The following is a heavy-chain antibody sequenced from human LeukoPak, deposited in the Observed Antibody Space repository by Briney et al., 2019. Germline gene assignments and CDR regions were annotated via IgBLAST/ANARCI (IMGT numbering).Heavy chain of an antibody. D-gene: IGHD3-9*01. CDR3: AREPYDILTGPYGMDV. CDR1: GGSISSRGYY. V-gene: IGHV4-31*03. J-gene: IGHJ6*04. CDR2: IYYSGST. Sequence: SQTLSLTCTVSGGSISSRGYYWSWIRQHPGKGLEWIGYIYYSGSTYYNPSLKSRVTISVDTSKNQFSLKLSSVTAADTAVYYCAREPYDILTGPYGMDVWGKGTTVTVSS.